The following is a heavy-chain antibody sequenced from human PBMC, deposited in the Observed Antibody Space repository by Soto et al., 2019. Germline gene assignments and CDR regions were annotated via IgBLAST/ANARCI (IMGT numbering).Heavy chain of an antibody. Sequence: QVQLVESGGGVVQPGRSLRLSCAASGFTFSSYGMHWVRQAPGKGLEWVAGIWYDGSNKYYADSVKGRFTISRDNSKNTLYLQMNSLRAEDTAVYYCARDSRYTPDYWGQGTLVTVSS. CDR3: ARDSRYTPDY. J-gene: IGHJ4*02. CDR2: IWYDGSNK. V-gene: IGHV3-33*01. D-gene: IGHD1-1*01. CDR1: GFTFSSYG.